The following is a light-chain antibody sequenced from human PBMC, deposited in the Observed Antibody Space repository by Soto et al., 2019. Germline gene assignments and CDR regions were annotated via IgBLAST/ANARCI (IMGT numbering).Light chain of an antibody. Sequence: EIVMTQSPATLSVSPGERATLSCRASQSVSSNLAWYQQKPGQAPRLLIYGASTRATGIPARFSGSGSGTDFTLTISRLEPEDFAVYYCHQYGISPFGGGTKVDIK. CDR2: GAS. CDR3: HQYGISP. J-gene: IGKJ4*01. CDR1: QSVSSN. V-gene: IGKV3-15*01.